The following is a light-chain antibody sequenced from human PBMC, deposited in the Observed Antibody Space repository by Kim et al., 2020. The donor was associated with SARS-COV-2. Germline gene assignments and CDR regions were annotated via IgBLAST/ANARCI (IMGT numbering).Light chain of an antibody. Sequence: SYELTQPPSVSVAPGKTARITCGGNNIGGKSVHWYQQKPGQAPVLIIYYDSDRPSGIPERFSGSNSGNTATLTISRVEAEDEADYYCQVWDSSSDHVVFGGGTKLTVL. CDR2: YDS. CDR1: NIGGKS. V-gene: IGLV3-21*04. J-gene: IGLJ2*01. CDR3: QVWDSSSDHVV.